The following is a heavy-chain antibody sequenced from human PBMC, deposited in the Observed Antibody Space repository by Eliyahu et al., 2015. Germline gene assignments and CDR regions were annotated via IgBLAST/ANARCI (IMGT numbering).Heavy chain of an antibody. V-gene: IGHV4-4*02. CDR3: ARGDIQVHDLLDS. CDR1: GGXXSSSNW. Sequence: QVQLQESGPGLVKPSETLSLTCAVSGGXXSSSNWWSWVRQAPGKGLEWIGEIYHSGSTNYNPSLKSRVIISVDKSKNQLSLNLTSVTAADTAVYYCARGDIQVHDLLDSWGQGTLVTVSS. CDR2: IYHSGST. D-gene: IGHD2-15*01. J-gene: IGHJ4*02.